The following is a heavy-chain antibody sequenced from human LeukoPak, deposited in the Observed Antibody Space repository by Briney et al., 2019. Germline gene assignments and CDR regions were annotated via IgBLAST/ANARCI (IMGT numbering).Heavy chain of an antibody. Sequence: GGSLRLSCAASGFTFNTYGMHWVRQTPGKGLEWVAVISYDGNNNYYADSLKGRFTISRDNSKNMLYLQMNSLRADDTAVYYCAKDKVAVAGTSYFYGMDVWAKGPRSPSP. J-gene: IGHJ6*02. D-gene: IGHD6-19*01. CDR3: AKDKVAVAGTSYFYGMDV. CDR2: ISYDGNNN. V-gene: IGHV3-30*18. CDR1: GFTFNTYG.